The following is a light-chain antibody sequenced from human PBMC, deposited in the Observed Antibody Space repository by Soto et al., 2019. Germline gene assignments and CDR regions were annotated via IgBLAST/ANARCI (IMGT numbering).Light chain of an antibody. CDR3: KQYATSPLFP. J-gene: IGKJ5*01. V-gene: IGKV3-20*01. Sequence: EIVVTQSPGTLSLSPGERATLSCRASQSVSSSYLAWYQQKPGQAPRLLIYGASSRAHGIPDRFSGSGSSTDLTVTHITVEPEDFAVYYCKQYATSPLFPFGQGTRLEIK. CDR2: GAS. CDR1: QSVSSSY.